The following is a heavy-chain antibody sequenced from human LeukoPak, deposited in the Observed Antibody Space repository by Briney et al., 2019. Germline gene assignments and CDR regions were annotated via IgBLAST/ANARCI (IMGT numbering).Heavy chain of an antibody. CDR2: ISSSGSTI. J-gene: IGHJ1*01. V-gene: IGHV3-11*04. CDR3: VRDLLGSGSTTAYLYH. D-gene: IGHD3-10*01. Sequence: GGSLRLSCAASGFTFSDYYMSWIRQAPGKGLEWVSYISSSGSTIYYADSVKGRFTISRDNAENSLYLQMNSLRAEDMAVYFCVRDLLGSGSTTAYLYHWGQGTLVTVSS. CDR1: GFTFSDYY.